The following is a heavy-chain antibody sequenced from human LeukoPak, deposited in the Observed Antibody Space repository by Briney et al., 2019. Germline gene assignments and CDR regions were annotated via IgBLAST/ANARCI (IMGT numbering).Heavy chain of an antibody. CDR2: IYYSGNT. V-gene: IGHV4-39*01. CDR3: ARQTGSGLFILP. CDR1: GVSISSSSSY. D-gene: IGHD3/OR15-3a*01. Sequence: SETLTLTCTVSGVSISSSSSYWGWIRQPPGKGLEWIGSIYYSGNTYYNASLKSQVSISIDTSKNQFSLKLTSVTAADTAVYYCARQTGSGLFILPGGQGTLVTVSS. J-gene: IGHJ4*02.